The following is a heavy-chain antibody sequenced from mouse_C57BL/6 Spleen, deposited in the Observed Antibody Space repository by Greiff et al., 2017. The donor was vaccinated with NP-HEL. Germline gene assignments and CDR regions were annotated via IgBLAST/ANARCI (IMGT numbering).Heavy chain of an antibody. J-gene: IGHJ4*01. V-gene: IGHV6-3*01. CDR1: GFTFSNYW. CDR3: TGSDLPPWGYAMDY. CDR2: IRLKSDNYAT. Sequence: EVKVEESGGGLVQPGGSMKLSCVASGFTFSNYWMNWVRQSPEKGLEWVAQIRLKSDNYATHYAESVKGRFTISRDDSKSSVYLQMNNLRAEDTGIYYCTGSDLPPWGYAMDYWGQGTSVTVSS.